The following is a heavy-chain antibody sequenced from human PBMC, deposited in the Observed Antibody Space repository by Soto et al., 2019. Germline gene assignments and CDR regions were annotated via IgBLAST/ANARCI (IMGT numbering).Heavy chain of an antibody. D-gene: IGHD3-22*01. CDR3: ARGREYYDSSGYYYDPFSDFDY. Sequence: SETLSLTCTVSGGSISSYYWSWIRQPPGKGLEWIGEINHSGSTNYNPSLKSRVTISVDTSKNQFSLKLSSVTAADTAVYYCARGREYYDSSGYYYDPFSDFDYWGQGTLVTVSS. CDR1: GGSISSYY. V-gene: IGHV4-34*01. CDR2: INHSGST. J-gene: IGHJ4*02.